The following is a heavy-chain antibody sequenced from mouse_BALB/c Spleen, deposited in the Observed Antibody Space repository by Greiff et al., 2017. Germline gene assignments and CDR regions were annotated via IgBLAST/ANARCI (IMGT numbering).Heavy chain of an antibody. CDR1: GYSITSGYY. D-gene: IGHD2-1*01. J-gene: IGHJ3*01. CDR2: ISYDGSN. V-gene: IGHV3-6*02. CDR3: AREGIYGNYEAY. Sequence: EVKLVESGPGLVKPSQSLSLTCSVTGYSITSGYYWNWIRQFPGNKLEWMGYISYDGSNNYNPSLKNRISITRDTSKNQFFLKLNSVTTEDTATYYCAREGIYGNYEAYWGQGTLVTVSA.